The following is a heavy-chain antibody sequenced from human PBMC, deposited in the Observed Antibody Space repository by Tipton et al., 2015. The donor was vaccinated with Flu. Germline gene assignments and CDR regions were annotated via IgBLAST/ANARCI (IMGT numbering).Heavy chain of an antibody. D-gene: IGHD3-10*02. CDR2: MWSDGGNE. V-gene: IGHV3-33*01. J-gene: IGHJ4*02. CDR1: GFTFDYYG. CDR3: ARLSYYDVDLKNFYFDY. Sequence: LRLSCAASGFTFDYYGMHWVRQAPGRGLQWVSFMWSDGGNEKYADSVKGRFAISRDNAKNTLYLQMNSLRAEDTAVYYCARLSYYDVDLKNFYFDYWGQGALVTVSS.